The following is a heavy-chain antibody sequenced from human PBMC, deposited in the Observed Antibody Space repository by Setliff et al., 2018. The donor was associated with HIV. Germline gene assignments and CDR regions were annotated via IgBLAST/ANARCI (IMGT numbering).Heavy chain of an antibody. CDR1: GGSMSSYY. Sequence: PSETLSLTCTLSGGSMSSYYWTWIRQPPGKGLEWIGYVYTSEISNYNSSLRSRVVISLGTSKNQFSLKLGSVTAADTAVYYCARAISTPSYYYHMDVWGTGTPVTVSS. J-gene: IGHJ6*03. V-gene: IGHV4-4*08. CDR2: VYTSEIS. CDR3: ARAISTPSYYYHMDV. D-gene: IGHD3-10*01.